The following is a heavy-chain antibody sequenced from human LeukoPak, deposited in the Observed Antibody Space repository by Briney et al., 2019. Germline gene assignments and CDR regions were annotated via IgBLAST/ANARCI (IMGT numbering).Heavy chain of an antibody. CDR3: ARGERLDPYVWGSYLWWSDPPCPIFDY. D-gene: IGHD3-16*02. CDR2: INPNSGGT. CDR1: GYTFTSYA. J-gene: IGHJ4*02. V-gene: IGHV1-2*02. Sequence: ASVKVSCKASGYTFTSYAMNWVRQAPGQGLEWMGWINPNSGGTNYAQKFQGRVTMTRDTSISTAYMELSRLRSDDTAVYYCARGERLDPYVWGSYLWWSDPPCPIFDYWGQGTLVTVSS.